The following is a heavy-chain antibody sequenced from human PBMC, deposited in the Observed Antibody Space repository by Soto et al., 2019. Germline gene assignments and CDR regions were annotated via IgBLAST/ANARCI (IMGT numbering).Heavy chain of an antibody. Sequence: TLSLTCTVSGGSISSGGYYWSWIRQHPGKGLEWIGYIYYSGSTYYNPSLKSRGTISVDTSKNQFSLKLGSVTAPDTDVYYCARSCIADGWFDPGGQGTLVTVSS. V-gene: IGHV4-31*03. CDR1: GGSISSGGYY. CDR3: ARSCIADGWFDP. D-gene: IGHD6-13*01. J-gene: IGHJ5*02. CDR2: IYYSGST.